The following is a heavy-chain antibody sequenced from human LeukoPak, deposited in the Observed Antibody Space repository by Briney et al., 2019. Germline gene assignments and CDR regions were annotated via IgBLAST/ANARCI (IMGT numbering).Heavy chain of an antibody. J-gene: IGHJ6*03. CDR2: IRYDGSNK. D-gene: IGHD6-6*01. CDR3: ARDMKQLGGDYYYYMDA. V-gene: IGHV3-30*02. Sequence: GGSLRLSCAASGFTFSSYGMHWVRQAPGKGLEWVSFIRYDGSNKYYADSVKGRFTISRDNSKNTLYLQMNSLRAEDTAVYYCARDMKQLGGDYYYYMDAWGKGTTVTVSS. CDR1: GFTFSSYG.